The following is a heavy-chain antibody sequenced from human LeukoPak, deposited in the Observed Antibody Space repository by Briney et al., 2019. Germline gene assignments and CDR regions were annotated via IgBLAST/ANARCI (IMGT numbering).Heavy chain of an antibody. CDR1: GYTFTGYY. CDR3: ARPYYDFWSGSYPLDY. J-gene: IGHJ4*02. D-gene: IGHD3-3*01. Sequence: ASVKVSCKASGYTFTGYYLHWVRQAPGQGLEWMGWINPNSGGTSFAQKFQGRVTMTRDTSISTAYMELSRLRSDDTAVYYCARPYYDFWSGSYPLDYWGQGTLVAVSS. CDR2: INPNSGGT. V-gene: IGHV1-2*02.